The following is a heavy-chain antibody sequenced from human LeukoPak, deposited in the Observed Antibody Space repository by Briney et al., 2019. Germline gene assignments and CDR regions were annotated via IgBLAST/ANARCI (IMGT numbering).Heavy chain of an antibody. CDR3: ARGPALMMRGFFDY. CDR2: INAGNGNT. V-gene: IGHV1-3*01. CDR1: GYTFTSYA. J-gene: IGHJ4*02. Sequence: ASVKVSCKASGYTFTSYAMHWVRQAPGQRLEWMGWINAGNGNTKYSQKFQGRVTITRDTSASTAYMELSSLRSEDTAVYYCARGPALMMRGFFDYWGQGTLVTVSS. D-gene: IGHD2-8*01.